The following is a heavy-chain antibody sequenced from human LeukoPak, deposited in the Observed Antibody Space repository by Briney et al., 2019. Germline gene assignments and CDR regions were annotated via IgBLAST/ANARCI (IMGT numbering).Heavy chain of an antibody. D-gene: IGHD3-16*01. Sequence: GGSLRLSCAASGFAFSSYAMSWVRQAPGKGLEWISTISGSGGPTYHADSVKGRFTISRDNSKNTPYLQMNSLRADDTAIYYCATGGPYYYHGMDVWGQGTTVTVSS. CDR2: ISGSGGPT. CDR3: ATGGPYYYHGMDV. V-gene: IGHV3-23*01. CDR1: GFAFSSYA. J-gene: IGHJ6*02.